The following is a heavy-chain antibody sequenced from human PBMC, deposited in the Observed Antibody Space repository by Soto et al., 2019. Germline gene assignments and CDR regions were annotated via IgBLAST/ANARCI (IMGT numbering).Heavy chain of an antibody. V-gene: IGHV1-3*04. D-gene: IGHD1-1*01. Sequence: QVQLVQSGAEVKKPGASVKVSCKASGYTFTRFGMHWVRQAPGQRLEWMGWINTDNENTKYSQKFQGRVTISRDTSASTAYMELSSLRSEDTAVYYCARVYNYYYMDVWGRGTTVTASS. CDR1: GYTFTRFG. CDR3: ARVYNYYYMDV. CDR2: INTDNENT. J-gene: IGHJ6*03.